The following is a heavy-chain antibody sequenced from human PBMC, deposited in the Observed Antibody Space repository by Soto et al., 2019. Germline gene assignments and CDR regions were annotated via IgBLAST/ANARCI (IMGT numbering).Heavy chain of an antibody. J-gene: IGHJ1*01. CDR3: AKDQAGAGTISRYFQD. CDR1: GFTFSTYA. Sequence: EVQLLESGGGLVQPEGSLRLSCAASGFTFSTYAMSWVRQAPGKELEWVSGISGGGGTTYYADSVKGRFTISRDNSKNTVYLQVNSLRAEDTAVYYCAKDQAGAGTISRYFQDWGQGTLVTVSS. CDR2: ISGGGGTT. D-gene: IGHD6-13*01. V-gene: IGHV3-23*01.